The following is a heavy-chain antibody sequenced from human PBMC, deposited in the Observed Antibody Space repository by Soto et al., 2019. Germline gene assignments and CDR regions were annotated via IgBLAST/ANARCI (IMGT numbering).Heavy chain of an antibody. J-gene: IGHJ4*02. CDR2: IYYSGST. D-gene: IGHD5-12*01. V-gene: IGHV4-61*01. CDR1: GGSVSSGSYY. Sequence: QVQLQESGPGLVKPSETLSLTCTVSGGSVSSGSYYWSWIRQPPGKGLEWIGYIYYSGSTNYNPSLKSRVTISVDTSKNQFSLKLSSVTAADTAVYYCASGRDGYNYVIYWGQGTLVTVSS. CDR3: ASGRDGYNYVIY.